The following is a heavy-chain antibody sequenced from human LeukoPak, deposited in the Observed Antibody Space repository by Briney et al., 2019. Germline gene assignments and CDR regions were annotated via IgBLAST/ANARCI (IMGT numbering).Heavy chain of an antibody. D-gene: IGHD5-24*01. CDR2: ISSSGSTI. Sequence: KPGGSLRLSCAASGFTFSDYYMSWIRQAPGKGLEWVSYISSSGSTIYYADSVKGRFNIYRDNAKNSLYLQMNSLKAEDTAVYYCASSARDGYNLGYYFDYWGQGTLVTVSS. CDR3: ASSARDGYNLGYYFDY. V-gene: IGHV3-11*01. J-gene: IGHJ4*02. CDR1: GFTFSDYY.